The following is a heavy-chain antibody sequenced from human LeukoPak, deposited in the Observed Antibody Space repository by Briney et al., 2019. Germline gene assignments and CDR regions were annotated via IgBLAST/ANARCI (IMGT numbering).Heavy chain of an antibody. D-gene: IGHD3-3*01. J-gene: IGHJ4*02. CDR2: ISYDGSNK. CDR1: GFTFSSYG. CDR3: ARDQGGVFWSGYNY. Sequence: GGSLRLSCAASGFTFSSYGMHWVRQAPGKGLEWVAVISYDGSNKYYADSVKGRFTISRDNSKNTLYLQMNSLRAEDTAVYYCARDQGGVFWSGYNYWGQGTLVTVSS. V-gene: IGHV3-30*03.